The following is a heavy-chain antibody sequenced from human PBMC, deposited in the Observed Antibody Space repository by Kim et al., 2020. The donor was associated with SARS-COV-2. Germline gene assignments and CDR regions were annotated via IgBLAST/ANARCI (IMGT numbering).Heavy chain of an antibody. D-gene: IGHD3-10*01. CDR2: IKSKTDGGTT. Sequence: GGSLRLSCAASGFTFSNAWMSWVRQAPGKGLEWVGRIKSKTDGGTTDYAAPVKGRFTISRDDSKNTLYLQMNSLKTEDTAVYYCTTGSYGSGSDYFRYWGQGTLVTVSS. CDR3: TTGSYGSGSDYFRY. CDR1: GFTFSNAW. V-gene: IGHV3-15*01. J-gene: IGHJ4*02.